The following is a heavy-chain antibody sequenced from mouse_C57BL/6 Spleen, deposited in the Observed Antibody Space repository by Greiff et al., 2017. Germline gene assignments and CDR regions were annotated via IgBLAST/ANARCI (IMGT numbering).Heavy chain of an antibody. CDR1: GYTFTTYP. Sequence: VQLQESGAELVKPGASVKMSCKASGYTFTTYPIEWMKQNHGKSLEWIGNFHPYNDDTKYNEKFKGKATLTVEKSSSTVYLELSRLTSDDSAVYYCARRGDGSRFWYFDVWGTGTTVTVSS. V-gene: IGHV1-47*01. J-gene: IGHJ1*03. D-gene: IGHD1-1*01. CDR3: ARRGDGSRFWYFDV. CDR2: FHPYNDDT.